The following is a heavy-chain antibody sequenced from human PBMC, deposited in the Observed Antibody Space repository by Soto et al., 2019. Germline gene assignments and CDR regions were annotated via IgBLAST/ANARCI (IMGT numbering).Heavy chain of an antibody. V-gene: IGHV1-69*12. D-gene: IGHD6-19*01. CDR1: GGTFSSYA. CDR2: IIPIFGTA. CDR3: ARASSGGRPPDY. Sequence: QVQLVQSGAEVKKPGSSVKVSCKDSGGTFSSYAISWVRQAPGQGLEWRGGIIPIFGTANYAQKFRGRDTINADESTSTAYMELSSLRSEDTAVYYCARASSGGRPPDYWGQGTLVAVSS. J-gene: IGHJ4*02.